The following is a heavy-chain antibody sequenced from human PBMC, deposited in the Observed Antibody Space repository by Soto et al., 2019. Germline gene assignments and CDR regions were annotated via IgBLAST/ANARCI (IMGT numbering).Heavy chain of an antibody. V-gene: IGHV3-48*03. Sequence: GGSLRLSCAASGFTFSSYEMNWVRQAPGKGLEWVSYISSSGSTIYYADSVKGRFTISRDNAKNSLYLQMNSLRAEDTAVYYCARASGWYGYYYYGMDVWGQGTTVTVSS. CDR3: ARASGWYGYYYYGMDV. J-gene: IGHJ6*02. CDR1: GFTFSSYE. D-gene: IGHD6-19*01. CDR2: ISSSGSTI.